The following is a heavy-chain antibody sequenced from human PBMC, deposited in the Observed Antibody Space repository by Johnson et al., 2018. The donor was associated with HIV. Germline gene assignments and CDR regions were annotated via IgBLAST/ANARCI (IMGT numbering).Heavy chain of an antibody. V-gene: IGHV3-30*02. D-gene: IGHD1-7*01. J-gene: IGHJ3*02. CDR2: IRYDGSDK. Sequence: QVQLVESGGGVVQPGGSLRLSCAASGFTFSNYGMHWVRQAPGKGLEWVAFIRYDGSDKYYEDSVKGRFTISRDNAKNSLYLQMNSLRAEDTALYYCARAGGTGTAYDAFDMWGQGTMVTVSS. CDR3: ARAGGTGTAYDAFDM. CDR1: GFTFSNYG.